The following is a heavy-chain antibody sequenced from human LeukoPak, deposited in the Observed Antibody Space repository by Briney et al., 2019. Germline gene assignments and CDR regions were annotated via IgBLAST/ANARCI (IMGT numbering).Heavy chain of an antibody. D-gene: IGHD5-18*01. CDR2: FYHIGIT. CDR3: ARRTGYSYVNDAFDI. Sequence: SETLCLSCTVSGYSLRGGYFWGWIGQPPGKGLEWIGSFYHIGITYYTPSLKSRVTISVEMSKNQFSLKLSSVTAADTAVYYCARRTGYSYVNDAFDIWGQGTMVTVSS. J-gene: IGHJ3*02. CDR1: GYSLRGGYF. V-gene: IGHV4-38-2*02.